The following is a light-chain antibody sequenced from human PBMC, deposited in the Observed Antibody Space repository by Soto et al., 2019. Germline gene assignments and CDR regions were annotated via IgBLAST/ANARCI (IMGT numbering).Light chain of an antibody. CDR1: QSVSSSY. CDR2: GAS. CDR3: QQYGSSPMYT. V-gene: IGKV3-20*01. Sequence: EIVLTQSPGTLSLSPGERDTLSCRASQSVSSSYLAWYQQKPGQAPRLLIYGASSRATGIPDRFSGSGSGTDFTLTISSLDPEDFAVYYCQQYGSSPMYTFGQGTKLDIK. J-gene: IGKJ2*01.